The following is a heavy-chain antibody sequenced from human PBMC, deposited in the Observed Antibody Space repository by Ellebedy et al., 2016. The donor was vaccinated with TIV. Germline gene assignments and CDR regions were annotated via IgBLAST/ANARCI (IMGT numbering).Heavy chain of an antibody. CDR2: ISAYNGNT. J-gene: IGHJ5*02. V-gene: IGHV1-18*01. D-gene: IGHD1-1*01. Sequence: AASVKVSCKASGYTFTSYGISWVRQAPGQGLEWMGWISAYNGNTNYAQKLQGRVTMTTDTSTSTAYMELRSLRSDDTAVYYCARDSAQLEPQNWFDPWGQGTLVTVSS. CDR3: ARDSAQLEPQNWFDP. CDR1: GYTFTSYG.